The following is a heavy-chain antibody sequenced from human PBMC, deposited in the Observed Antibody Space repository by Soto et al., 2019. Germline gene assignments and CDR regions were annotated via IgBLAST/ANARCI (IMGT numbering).Heavy chain of an antibody. V-gene: IGHV5-51*01. J-gene: IGHJ4*02. CDR1: GYSFTIYW. D-gene: IGHD1-7*01. CDR2: IYPGDSHA. CDR3: ARATNWNYPFDY. Sequence: GESLKISCKGSGYSFTIYWIAWVRQMPGKGLEWMGIIYPGDSHARYSPSFQGQVTISADKSISTAYLQWSSLKASDTAMYYCARATNWNYPFDYWGQGTLVTVSS.